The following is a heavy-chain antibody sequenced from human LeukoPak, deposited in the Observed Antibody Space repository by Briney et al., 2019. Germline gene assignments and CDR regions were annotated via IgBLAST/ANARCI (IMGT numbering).Heavy chain of an antibody. D-gene: IGHD3-10*01. V-gene: IGHV5-10-1*01. J-gene: IGHJ4*02. CDR1: GYSFTSYW. CDR2: IDPSDSYT. Sequence: GESLRISCKGYGYSFTSYWISWVRQMPGKGLEWMGRIDPSDSYTNYSPSFQGHVTISADKSISTAYLQWSSLKASDTAMYYCAGNYYGSGSYPLCWGQGTLVTVSS. CDR3: AGNYYGSGSYPLC.